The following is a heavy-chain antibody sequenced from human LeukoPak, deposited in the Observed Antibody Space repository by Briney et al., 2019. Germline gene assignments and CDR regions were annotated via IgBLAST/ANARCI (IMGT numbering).Heavy chain of an antibody. D-gene: IGHD6-13*01. V-gene: IGHV3-7*03. Sequence: GGSLRLSCAASGFTFSSYWMSWVRQAPGKGLEWVANIKQDGSEKYYVDSVKGRFTISRDNAKNSLYLQMNSLRAEDTAVYYCARNPIAAAGITFDYWGQETLVTVSS. CDR1: GFTFSSYW. CDR2: IKQDGSEK. CDR3: ARNPIAAAGITFDY. J-gene: IGHJ4*02.